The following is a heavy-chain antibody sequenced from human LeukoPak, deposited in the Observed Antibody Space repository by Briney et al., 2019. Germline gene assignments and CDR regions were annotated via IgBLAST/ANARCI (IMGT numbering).Heavy chain of an antibody. J-gene: IGHJ4*02. Sequence: SETLSLTCTVSVGSISSGNYYWSWIRQPAGKGLEWVGRIYTSGSTNYNPSLKSRVTMSVDTSKNQFSLKLSSVTAADTAVYYCARDSPVRGAIIYWGQGTLSPSPQ. CDR1: VGSISSGNYY. V-gene: IGHV4-61*02. CDR2: IYTSGST. CDR3: ARDSPVRGAIIY. D-gene: IGHD3-10*01.